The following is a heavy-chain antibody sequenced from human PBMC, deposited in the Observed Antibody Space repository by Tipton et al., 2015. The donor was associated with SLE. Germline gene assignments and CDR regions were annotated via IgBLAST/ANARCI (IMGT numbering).Heavy chain of an antibody. CDR2: IYHGGST. Sequence: TLSLTCAVSGGSITTTSWWSWVRQPPGKGLEWIGEIYHGGSTNFNPSLKSRVTISVDKSKNQFSLKLSSVTAADTAVYYCARHAGYCSGGVCNFDYWGQGTLVTVSS. V-gene: IGHV4-4*02. CDR1: GGSITTTSW. J-gene: IGHJ4*02. D-gene: IGHD2-8*02. CDR3: ARHAGYCSGGVCNFDY.